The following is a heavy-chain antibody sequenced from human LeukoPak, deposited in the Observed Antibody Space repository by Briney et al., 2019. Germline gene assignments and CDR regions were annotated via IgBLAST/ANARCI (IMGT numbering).Heavy chain of an antibody. Sequence: TSETLSLTCTVSGGSISSYYWSWIRRPPGKGLEWIGYIYYSGSTNYNPSLRSRVTISVDTSKNQFSLKLSSVTAEDTAVYYCARGGRTFDPWGQGTPVTVSS. CDR1: GGSISSYY. CDR2: IYYSGST. CDR3: ARGGRTFDP. J-gene: IGHJ5*02. V-gene: IGHV4-59*12.